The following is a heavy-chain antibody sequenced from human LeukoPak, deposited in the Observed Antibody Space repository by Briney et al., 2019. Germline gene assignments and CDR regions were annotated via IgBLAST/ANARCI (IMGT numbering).Heavy chain of an antibody. J-gene: IGHJ4*02. CDR2: TSSDGSDT. Sequence: PGGSLGLSCAASGFTFSSYWMHWVRQAPGKGLVWVSRTSSDGSDTNYADSVKGRFTISRDNAKNTLYLPMNSLRAEDTAVYYCARGSYSLGGFDYWGQGTLVTVSS. CDR1: GFTFSSYW. D-gene: IGHD6-13*01. CDR3: ARGSYSLGGFDY. V-gene: IGHV3-74*01.